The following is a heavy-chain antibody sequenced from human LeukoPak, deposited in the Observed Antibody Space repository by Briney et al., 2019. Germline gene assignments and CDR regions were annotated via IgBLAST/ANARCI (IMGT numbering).Heavy chain of an antibody. CDR1: GASINSGGYY. CDR2: IYHSGST. CDR3: ARVGEYQLLTPFDY. J-gene: IGHJ4*02. Sequence: SQTLSLTCTVSGASINSGGYYWSWIRQPPGKGLEWIGYIYHSGSTYYNPSLKSRVTISVDRSKNQFSLKLSSVTAADTAVYYCARVGEYQLLTPFDYWGQGTLVTVSS. V-gene: IGHV4-30-2*01. D-gene: IGHD2-2*01.